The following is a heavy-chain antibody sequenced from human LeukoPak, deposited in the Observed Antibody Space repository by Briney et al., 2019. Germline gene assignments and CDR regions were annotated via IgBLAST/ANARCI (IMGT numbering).Heavy chain of an antibody. CDR3: ARDRSYYDSSGSLDY. J-gene: IGHJ4*02. CDR1: GGTFSSYA. Sequence: SVKVSCKASGGTFSSYAISWVRQAPGQGLEWMGRIIPIFGTANYAQKFQGRVTITTDESTSTAYMELSSLRSEDTAVYYCARDRSYYDSSGSLDYWGQGTLVTVSS. CDR2: IIPIFGTA. D-gene: IGHD3-22*01. V-gene: IGHV1-69*05.